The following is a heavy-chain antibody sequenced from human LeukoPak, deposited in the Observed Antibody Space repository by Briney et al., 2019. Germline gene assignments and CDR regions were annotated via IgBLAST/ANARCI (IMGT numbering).Heavy chain of an antibody. J-gene: IGHJ4*02. D-gene: IGHD3-3*01. V-gene: IGHV3-48*03. CDR2: ISSRGRTI. CDR1: VFTFSTYE. CDR3: ASGDDFWSGYHFDY. Sequence: GGSLRLSCAASVFTFSTYEMNWVRQAPGKGQEWVSYISSRGRTIYYADSVKGRFTISRDNAKNSLYLQMNSLRAEDTAVYYCASGDDFWSGYHFDYWGLGTLVTVSS.